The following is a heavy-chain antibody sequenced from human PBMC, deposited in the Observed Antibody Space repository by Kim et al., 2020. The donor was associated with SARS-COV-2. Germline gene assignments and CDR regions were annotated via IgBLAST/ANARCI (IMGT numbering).Heavy chain of an antibody. CDR3: ARDPSVITIFGVVIIGPYYFDY. Sequence: ASVKVSCKASGYTFTSYAMNWVRQAPGQGLEWMGWNNTNTGNPTYAQGFTGRFVFSLDTSVSTAYLQISSLKAEDTAVYYCARDPSVITIFGVVIIGPYYFDYWGQGTLVTVSS. D-gene: IGHD3-3*01. J-gene: IGHJ4*02. CDR1: GYTFTSYA. V-gene: IGHV7-4-1*02. CDR2: NNTNTGNP.